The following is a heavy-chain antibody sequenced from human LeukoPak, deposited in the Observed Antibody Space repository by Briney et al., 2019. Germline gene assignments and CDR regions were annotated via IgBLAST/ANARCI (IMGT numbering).Heavy chain of an antibody. CDR2: ISYDGSNK. Sequence: GGSLRLSCAASGFTFSSYSMNWVRQAPGKGLEWVAVISYDGSNKYYADSVKGRFTISRDNSKSTLYLQMNSLRAEDTAVYYCAREEENYYDSSGYIDYWGQGTLVTVSS. V-gene: IGHV3-30*03. CDR3: AREEENYYDSSGYIDY. J-gene: IGHJ4*02. CDR1: GFTFSSYS. D-gene: IGHD3-22*01.